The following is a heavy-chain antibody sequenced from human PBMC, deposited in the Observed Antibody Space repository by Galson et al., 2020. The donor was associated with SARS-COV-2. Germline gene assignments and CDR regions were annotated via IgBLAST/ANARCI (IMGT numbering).Heavy chain of an antibody. CDR2: ISYDGSNK. J-gene: IGHJ4*02. CDR3: ATPRSYYYDSSGYFTFDY. CDR1: GFTFSSYG. Sequence: GGSLRLSCAASGFTFSSYGMHWVRQAPGKGLEWVAVISYDGSNKYYADSVKGRFTISRDNSKNTLYLQMNSLRAEDTAVYYCATPRSYYYDSSGYFTFDYWGQGTLVTVSS. D-gene: IGHD3-22*01. V-gene: IGHV3-30*03.